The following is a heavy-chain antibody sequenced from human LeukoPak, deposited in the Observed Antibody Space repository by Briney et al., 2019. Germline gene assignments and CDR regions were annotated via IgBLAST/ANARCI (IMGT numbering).Heavy chain of an antibody. V-gene: IGHV3-53*01. Sequence: GGSLRLSCAASGFTVTGNYMSWVRQAPGKGLEWVSVIYSGGSTFYADSVKGRFTISRDNSKNTLFLQMHSLRAEDTAVYYCARGAIFVGGVGAQDYWGQGTLVTVSS. J-gene: IGHJ4*02. D-gene: IGHD1-26*01. CDR3: ARGAIFVGGVGAQDY. CDR1: GFTVTGNY. CDR2: IYSGGST.